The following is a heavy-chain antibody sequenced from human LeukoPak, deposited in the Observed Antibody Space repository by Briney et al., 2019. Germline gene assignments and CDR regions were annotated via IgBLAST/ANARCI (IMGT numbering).Heavy chain of an antibody. V-gene: IGHV3-30*02. CDR1: GFAFSTYG. J-gene: IGHJ3*02. D-gene: IGHD4-11*01. CDR3: VKDWGVLPDYSADGFDI. Sequence: PGGSLRLSCAASGFAFSTYGMYWVRQAPGKGLEWVAFIRHVGSNEYYADSVRGRFAISRDNSQNTLHLQMNILRVEDTAVYYCVKDWGVLPDYSADGFDIWGPGTVVTVSS. CDR2: IRHVGSNE.